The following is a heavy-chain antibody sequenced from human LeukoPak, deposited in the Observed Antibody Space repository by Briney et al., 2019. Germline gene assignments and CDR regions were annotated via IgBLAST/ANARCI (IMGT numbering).Heavy chain of an antibody. Sequence: SETLSLTCTVSGGSISSSSYYWGWIRQPPGKGLEWIGSIYYSGSTYYNPSLKSRVTMSVDTSKNQFSLKLSSVTAADTAVYYCARGGAAAGIYYYYYYGMDVWGQGTTVTVSS. CDR3: ARGGAAAGIYYYYYYGMDV. J-gene: IGHJ6*02. D-gene: IGHD6-13*01. CDR1: GGSISSSSYY. V-gene: IGHV4-39*01. CDR2: IYYSGST.